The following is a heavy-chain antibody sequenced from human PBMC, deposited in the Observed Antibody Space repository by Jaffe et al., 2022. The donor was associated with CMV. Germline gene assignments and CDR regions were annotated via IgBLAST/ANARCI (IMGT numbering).Heavy chain of an antibody. CDR2: ISTHNGYT. D-gene: IGHD3-22*01. V-gene: IGHV1-18*01. J-gene: IGHJ4*02. Sequence: QVHLVQSGAEVKKPGASVRVSCKASGYDFRTYGITWVRQAPGQGLEWMGWISTHNGYTYYAQKFQGRVVMTIDTSTGTGQMELSSLRSDDTAVYYCARDRFGSYSGNSALDSWGQGTLVTVSS. CDR3: ARDRFGSYSGNSALDS. CDR1: GYDFRTYG.